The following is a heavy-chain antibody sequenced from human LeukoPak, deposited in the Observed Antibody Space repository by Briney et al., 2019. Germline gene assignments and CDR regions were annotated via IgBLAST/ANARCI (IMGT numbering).Heavy chain of an antibody. Sequence: PSETLSLTCTVSGGSISSSSYSWGWIRQPPGKGLEWIGIISYSGSTYYNPSLKSRVTISVDTSKNQFSLKLSSVTAADTAVYYCARLGGTYLAYWFFDLWGRGTLVTVPS. D-gene: IGHD1-26*01. V-gene: IGHV4-39*07. J-gene: IGHJ2*01. CDR3: ARLGGTYLAYWFFDL. CDR1: GGSISSSSYS. CDR2: ISYSGST.